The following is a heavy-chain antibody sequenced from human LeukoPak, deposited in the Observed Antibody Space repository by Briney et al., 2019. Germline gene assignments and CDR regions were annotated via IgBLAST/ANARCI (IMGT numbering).Heavy chain of an antibody. CDR1: GYTFPSFW. D-gene: IGHD6-6*01. Sequence: GESLRISCKGSGYTFPSFWITWVRQMPGKGLEWMGMIDPSGSYTSYSPSFQGHVTISADKSITTAYLQWSSLKASDTALYYCARQGYTRSSYDFWGQGTLVTVSS. CDR3: ARQGYTRSSYDF. V-gene: IGHV5-10-1*01. J-gene: IGHJ4*02. CDR2: IDPSGSYT.